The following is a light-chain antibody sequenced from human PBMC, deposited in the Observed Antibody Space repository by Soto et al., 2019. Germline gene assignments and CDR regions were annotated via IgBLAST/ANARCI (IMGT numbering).Light chain of an antibody. V-gene: IGKV3-15*01. Sequence: EIVMTQSPATLSVYPGERAALSCRAGQSVTSSLAWYQQKPGQAPRLLIYGASTRATGIPPSFSGSGSGTDFTLTISSLEPEDFAVYYCQQRTNRPATFGQGTRLEIK. CDR1: QSVTSS. CDR2: GAS. J-gene: IGKJ5*01. CDR3: QQRTNRPAT.